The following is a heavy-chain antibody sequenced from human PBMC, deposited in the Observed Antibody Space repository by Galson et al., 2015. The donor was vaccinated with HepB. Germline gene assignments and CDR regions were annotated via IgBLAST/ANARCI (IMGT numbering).Heavy chain of an antibody. Sequence: SVKVSCKASGYTFTTYYIHWVRQAPGQGLEWMGIINPSDDSTIYAQKFQGRVTMTSDTSTSIVYMELSSLRSEDTAVYYCARVHKAEGYYLDSSGYSYYGGASYYFAYWGQATLVSVSS. CDR2: INPSDDST. V-gene: IGHV1-46*01. D-gene: IGHD3-22*01. CDR3: ARVHKAEGYYLDSSGYSYYGGASYYFAY. CDR1: GYTFTTYY. J-gene: IGHJ4*02.